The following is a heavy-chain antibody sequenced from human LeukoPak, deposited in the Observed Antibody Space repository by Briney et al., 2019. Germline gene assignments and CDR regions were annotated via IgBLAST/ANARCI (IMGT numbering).Heavy chain of an antibody. Sequence: GGSLRLSCAASGFTFSSYAMHWVRQAPGKGLEWVAVISYDGSNKYYADSVKGRFTISRDNSKNTLYLQMNSLRAEDTAVYYCAKDVHRYNWNYFDYWGQGTPVTVSS. J-gene: IGHJ4*02. CDR3: AKDVHRYNWNYFDY. D-gene: IGHD1-20*01. CDR2: ISYDGSNK. V-gene: IGHV3-30-3*01. CDR1: GFTFSSYA.